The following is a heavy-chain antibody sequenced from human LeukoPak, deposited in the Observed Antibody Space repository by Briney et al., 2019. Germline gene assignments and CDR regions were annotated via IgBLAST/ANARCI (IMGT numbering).Heavy chain of an antibody. V-gene: IGHV3-30*18. Sequence: GGSLRLSCAASGFTFSSYGMHWVRQAPGKGLEWVAVISYDGSNKYYADSVKGRFTISRDNSKNTLYLQMNSLRAEDTAVCYCAKDSYDILTDSNWFDPWGQGTLVTVSS. D-gene: IGHD3-9*01. CDR2: ISYDGSNK. CDR3: AKDSYDILTDSNWFDP. J-gene: IGHJ5*02. CDR1: GFTFSSYG.